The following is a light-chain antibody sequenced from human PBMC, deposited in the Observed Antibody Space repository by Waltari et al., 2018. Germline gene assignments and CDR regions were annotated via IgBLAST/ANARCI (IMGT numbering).Light chain of an antibody. J-gene: IGKJ1*01. CDR1: QSIGRY. Sequence: EIVLTQSPGTLSLSPGERGTLSCRASQSIGRYLVWYQQKSGQAPRLLIYGASTRATGIPDRFSGSGSGTDFSLTISRLEAEDFAVYYCQNHERLPATFGQGTKVEIK. V-gene: IGKV3-20*01. CDR3: QNHERLPAT. CDR2: GAS.